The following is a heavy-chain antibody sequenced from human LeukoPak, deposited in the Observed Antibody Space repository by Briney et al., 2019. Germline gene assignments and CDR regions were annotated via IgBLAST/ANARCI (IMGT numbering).Heavy chain of an antibody. CDR3: ARDYGDYYYYYYMDV. Sequence: PSETLSLTCTVSGGSISSGSYYWSWVRQPAGKGLEWIGRIYTSGSTNYNPSLKSRVTISVDTSKNQFSLKLSSVTAADTAVYYCARDYGDYYYYYYMDVWGKGTTVTVSS. CDR2: IYTSGST. D-gene: IGHD4-17*01. V-gene: IGHV4-61*02. CDR1: GGSISSGSYY. J-gene: IGHJ6*03.